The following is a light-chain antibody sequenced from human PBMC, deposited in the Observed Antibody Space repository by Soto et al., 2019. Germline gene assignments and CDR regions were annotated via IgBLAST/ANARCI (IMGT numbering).Light chain of an antibody. CDR3: QQYNNWPAIT. J-gene: IGKJ5*01. V-gene: IGKV3D-15*01. Sequence: EIVMTQSPATLSVSPGERAPLSCRASQSVSRNLAWYQQKPGQAPRLLISGASTRATGIPARFSGSGSGTEFTLTISSLQSEDFAVYYCQQYNNWPAITFGQGTRLDIK. CDR2: GAS. CDR1: QSVSRN.